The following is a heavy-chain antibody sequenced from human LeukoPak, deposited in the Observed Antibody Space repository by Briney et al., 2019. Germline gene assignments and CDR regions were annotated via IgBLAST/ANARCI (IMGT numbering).Heavy chain of an antibody. CDR2: ISYHGRDQ. J-gene: IGHJ4*02. CDR1: RFIFSNYA. CDR3: VRQDCSGGSCYLDY. V-gene: IGHV3-30*04. Sequence: QPGGSLRLSCAASRFIFSNYAMHWVRQAPGKGLDWVAVISYHGRDQFYADSVKGRFTISRDSSKDTPYLQMNSLRTEDTAVYYCVRQDCSGGSCYLDYWGQGTLVTVSS. D-gene: IGHD2-15*01.